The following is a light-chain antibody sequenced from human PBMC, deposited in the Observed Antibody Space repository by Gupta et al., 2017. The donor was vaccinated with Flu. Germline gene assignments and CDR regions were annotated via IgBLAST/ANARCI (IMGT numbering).Light chain of an antibody. CDR2: EVS. CDR3: CSYTIFTTVL. CDR1: SSDIGGNDY. V-gene: IGLV2-14*03. Sequence: QSALTQPASVSGSPEESITISCSGTSSDIGGNDYVSWYQQHPGEVPKLLIYEVSHRPSGISHRFSGSKSGNTATLTISGLQPEDEADYFCCSYTIFTTVLFGGGTKLTVL. J-gene: IGLJ2*01.